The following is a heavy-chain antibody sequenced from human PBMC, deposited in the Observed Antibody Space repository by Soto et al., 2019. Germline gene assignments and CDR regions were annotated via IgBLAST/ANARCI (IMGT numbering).Heavy chain of an antibody. CDR2: INHSGRT. V-gene: IGHV4-34*01. CDR3: ARGRKYYDFWSGYSHPRYYFNY. J-gene: IGHJ4*02. Sequence: SETLSLTCAVYGGSFSGYCWSWIRQPPGKGLEWIGEINHSGRTNYNPSLKSRVTISVDTSKSQFSLKLSSVTAADTAVYYCARGRKYYDFWSGYSHPRYYFNYWGQGTLVNVSS. CDR1: GGSFSGYC. D-gene: IGHD3-3*01.